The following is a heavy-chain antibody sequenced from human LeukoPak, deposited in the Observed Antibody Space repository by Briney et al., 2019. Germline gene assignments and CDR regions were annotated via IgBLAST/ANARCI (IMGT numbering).Heavy chain of an antibody. J-gene: IGHJ3*02. CDR1: GGSISGYY. V-gene: IGHV4-59*01. D-gene: IGHD6-13*01. CDR3: ARDIKSKIAASVLHAFDI. CDR2: VSYSGST. Sequence: SETLSLTCTVSGGSISGYYWSWIRQPPGKGLEWIGCVSYSGSTNYNPSLKSRVTVSVDTSKNQFSLKLSSVTAADTAVYYCARDIKSKIAASVLHAFDIWGQGTMVTVSS.